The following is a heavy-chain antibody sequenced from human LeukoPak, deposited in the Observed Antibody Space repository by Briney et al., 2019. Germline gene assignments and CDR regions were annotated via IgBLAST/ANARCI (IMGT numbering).Heavy chain of an antibody. CDR1: GYPFRNYD. V-gene: IGHV1-8*01. D-gene: IGHD2-2*01. Sequence: ASVKVSCKTSGYPFRNYDINWVRQATGQGLEWMGWINPHSGKTGYAQKFQGRVTMTTDTSANTAYMDLSSLRSEDTAVYYCAREMDCSSTSCYGRDDAFDIWGQGTMVTVSS. CDR2: INPHSGKT. J-gene: IGHJ3*02. CDR3: AREMDCSSTSCYGRDDAFDI.